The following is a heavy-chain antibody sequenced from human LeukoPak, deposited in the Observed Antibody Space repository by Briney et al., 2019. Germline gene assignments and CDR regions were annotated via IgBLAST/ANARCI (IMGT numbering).Heavy chain of an antibody. Sequence: GGSLTLSCAASGFTFSSYWMHWLRQAPGKGLVWVSRIKSDGSTNYADSVKGRFTISRDNAKNTVSLQMNSLRAEDTGVYYCARAPSEIGGYYPEYFRHWGQGTLVTVSS. J-gene: IGHJ1*01. CDR2: IKSDGST. V-gene: IGHV3-74*01. D-gene: IGHD3-22*01. CDR1: GFTFSSYW. CDR3: ARAPSEIGGYYPEYFRH.